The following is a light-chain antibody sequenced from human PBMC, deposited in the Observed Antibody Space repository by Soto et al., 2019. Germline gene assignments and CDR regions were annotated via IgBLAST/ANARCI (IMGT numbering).Light chain of an antibody. CDR1: QSVLYSSNNKNY. Sequence: DIVLTQSPDSLAVSLGERATINCKSSQSVLYSSNNKNYLAWYQQKPGQPPKLLIYWASTRESGVPDRFSGSGSGTDFTLTISSPQAEDVAVYYCQQYYSSPITFGQGTRLEI. CDR3: QQYYSSPIT. V-gene: IGKV4-1*01. J-gene: IGKJ5*01. CDR2: WAS.